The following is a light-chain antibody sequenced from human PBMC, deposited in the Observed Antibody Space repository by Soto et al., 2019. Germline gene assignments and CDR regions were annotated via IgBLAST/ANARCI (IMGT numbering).Light chain of an antibody. CDR2: DAS. J-gene: IGKJ4*01. CDR3: LQYAVSPLT. V-gene: IGKV3-20*01. Sequence: EIVLTQSPGTLSLSPGESATLSCRASQSVGRNYLAWFQHKPDQAPRLLIYDASNRATGVPDRFSGSGSGTDFTLSVTRLEPEDFAVYYCLQYAVSPLTFVGGTTVEIK. CDR1: QSVGRNY.